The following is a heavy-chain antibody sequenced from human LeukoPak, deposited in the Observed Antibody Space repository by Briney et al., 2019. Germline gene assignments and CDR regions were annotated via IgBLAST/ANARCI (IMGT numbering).Heavy chain of an antibody. J-gene: IGHJ4*02. V-gene: IGHV1-3*01. D-gene: IGHD3-22*01. Sequence: ASVKVSCKASGYTFTSYAIHWVRQAPGQRLEWMGWVSAGNGNTKYSQNFQGRVTFISNTSATTAFMELSSLRSEDAAVYYCARDHHYYDSSGYRYPYYFDYWGQGTLVTVSS. CDR1: GYTFTSYA. CDR2: VSAGNGNT. CDR3: ARDHHYYDSSGYRYPYYFDY.